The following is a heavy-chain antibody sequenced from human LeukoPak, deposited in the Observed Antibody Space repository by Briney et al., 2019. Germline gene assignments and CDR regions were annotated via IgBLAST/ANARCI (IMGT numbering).Heavy chain of an antibody. CDR2: ISSSGSTI. CDR3: AREGHFWSGYYSDY. Sequence: GGSLRLSCAASGFTFSDYYMSWIRQAPGKGLEWVSYISSSGSTIYYADSVKDRFTISRDNAKNSLYLQMNSLRAEDTVVYYCAREGHFWSGYYSDYWGQGTLVTVSS. D-gene: IGHD3-3*02. V-gene: IGHV3-11*01. CDR1: GFTFSDYY. J-gene: IGHJ4*02.